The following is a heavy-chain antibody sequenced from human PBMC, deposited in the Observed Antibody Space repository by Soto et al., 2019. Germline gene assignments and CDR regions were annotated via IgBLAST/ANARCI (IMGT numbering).Heavy chain of an antibody. J-gene: IGHJ4*02. V-gene: IGHV4-30-4*01. CDR2: IYNGGST. Sequence: SAILALTCTVSGDSGSRVGFHWAWRRRPPGKGLGWIGYIYNGGSTYYRPSLESRMHMSLDATRNHYSLRLTPVTAADTAVYFCGRATVGLATISYFDYWGQGKLVTVSS. CDR1: GDSGSRVGFH. CDR3: GRATVGLATISYFDY. D-gene: IGHD4-17*01.